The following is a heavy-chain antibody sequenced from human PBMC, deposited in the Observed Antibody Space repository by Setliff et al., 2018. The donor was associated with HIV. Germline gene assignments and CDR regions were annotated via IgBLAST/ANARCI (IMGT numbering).Heavy chain of an antibody. CDR3: AREQSSSGYRYYFDY. CDR2: INPNSGGT. D-gene: IGHD3-22*01. J-gene: IGHJ4*02. Sequence: ASVKVSCKASGYTFTGYYMHWVRQAPGQGLEWMGWINPNSGGTNYAQKFQGRVTMTRDTSISTAYMELSRLRSDDTAVYYCAREQSSSGYRYYFDYWGQGTLVTVSS. V-gene: IGHV1-2*02. CDR1: GYTFTGYY.